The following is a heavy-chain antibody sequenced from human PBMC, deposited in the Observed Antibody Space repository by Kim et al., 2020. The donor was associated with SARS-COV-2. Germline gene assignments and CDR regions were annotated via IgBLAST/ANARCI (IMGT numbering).Heavy chain of an antibody. V-gene: IGHV3-30*18. D-gene: IGHD4-17*01. CDR3: AKDPYGEFGDYYGMDV. Sequence: GGSLRLSCAASGFTFSSYGMHWVRQAPGKGLEWVAVISYDGSNKYYADSVKGRFTISRDNSKNTLYLQMNSLRAEDTAVYYCAKDPYGEFGDYYGMDVWGQGTTVTVS. CDR2: ISYDGSNK. CDR1: GFTFSSYG. J-gene: IGHJ6*02.